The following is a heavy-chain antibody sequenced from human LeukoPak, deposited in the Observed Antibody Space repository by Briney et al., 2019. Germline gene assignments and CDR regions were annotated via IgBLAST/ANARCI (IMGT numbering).Heavy chain of an antibody. CDR3: VRENYYYDF. V-gene: IGHV1-2*02. J-gene: IGHJ4*02. CDR2: IFPKNGGT. D-gene: IGHD3-10*01. CDR1: GYTFINYY. Sequence: ASVKVSCKASGYTFINYYMHWVRQAPGQGLEWMGWIFPKNGGTYYAQEFQGRVTMTRDTSINTVYMELNSLTSDDTALYYCVRENYYYDFWGQGTLVTLSS.